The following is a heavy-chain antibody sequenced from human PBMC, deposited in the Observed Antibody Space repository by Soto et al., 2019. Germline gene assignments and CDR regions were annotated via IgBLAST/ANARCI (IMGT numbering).Heavy chain of an antibody. CDR1: GGSISSGGYY. J-gene: IGHJ5*02. V-gene: IGHV4-31*03. CDR3: ARGSVYLSSFDP. Sequence: SETLSLTCTVSGGSISSGGYYWSWIRQHPGKGLEWIGYIYYSGSTYYTPSLKSRVTISVDTSKNQFSLKLSSVTAADTAVYYCARGSVYLSSFDPWGQATLVTVSS. CDR2: IYYSGST.